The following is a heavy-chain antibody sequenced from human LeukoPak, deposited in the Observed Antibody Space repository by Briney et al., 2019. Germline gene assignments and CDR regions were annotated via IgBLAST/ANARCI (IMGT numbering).Heavy chain of an antibody. CDR1: GGSFCGYY. CDR3: ARDHGGNRNGYYSDY. V-gene: IGHV4-34*01. J-gene: IGHJ4*02. CDR2: INHSGST. Sequence: SETLSLTCAVYGGSFCGYYWSWIRQPPGKGLEWIGEINHSGSTNYNPSLKSRVTISVDTSKNQFSLKLSSVTAADTAVYYCARDHGGNRNGYYSDYWGQGTLVTVSS. D-gene: IGHD2-15*01.